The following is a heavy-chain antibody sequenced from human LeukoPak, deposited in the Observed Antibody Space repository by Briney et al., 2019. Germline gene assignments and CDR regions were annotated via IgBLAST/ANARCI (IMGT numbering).Heavy chain of an antibody. CDR2: INHSGST. D-gene: IGHD3-10*01. V-gene: IGHV4-34*01. CDR1: GGSFSGYY. Sequence: SETLSLTCAVYGGSFSGYYWSWIRQPPGKGLEWIGEINHSGSTNYNPSLKSRVTISVDTSKNQFSLKLSSVTAADTAVYYCARGLWFGELLAGDYYFDYWGQGTLVTVSS. CDR3: ARGLWFGELLAGDYYFDY. J-gene: IGHJ4*02.